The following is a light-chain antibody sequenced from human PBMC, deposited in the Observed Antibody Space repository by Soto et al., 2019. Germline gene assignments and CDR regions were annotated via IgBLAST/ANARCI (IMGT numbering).Light chain of an antibody. V-gene: IGLV2-14*01. CDR2: DVS. Sequence: QSALTQPASVSGSPGQSITISCTGTSSDVGGYNYVSWYQQHPGKAPKLMIYDVSNRPSGVSNRFSGSKSGNTASLTISGLHAEDEADYYCSSYTSSSIYVFGTGTQLTVL. J-gene: IGLJ1*01. CDR3: SSYTSSSIYV. CDR1: SSDVGGYNY.